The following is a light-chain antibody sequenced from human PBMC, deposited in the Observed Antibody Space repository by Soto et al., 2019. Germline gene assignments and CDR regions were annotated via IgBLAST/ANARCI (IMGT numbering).Light chain of an antibody. V-gene: IGLV2-23*02. CDR3: CSYAGRATYV. CDR2: EVF. J-gene: IGLJ7*01. Sequence: QSALTQPASVSGSPGQSITISCTGPRSDVGSYNLVSWYQQYPGKAPKLIIFEVFKRPSGVSHRFSGSKSGNTASLTISGLQAEDEANYYCCSYAGRATYVFGGGTQRTVL. CDR1: RSDVGSYNL.